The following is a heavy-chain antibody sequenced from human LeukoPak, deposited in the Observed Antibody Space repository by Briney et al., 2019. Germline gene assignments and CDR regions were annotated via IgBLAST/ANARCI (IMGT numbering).Heavy chain of an antibody. V-gene: IGHV1-2*02. CDR3: ARGRRILGGPENAGDFFDY. CDR1: GYTLTDYY. J-gene: IGHJ4*01. D-gene: IGHD3-16*01. Sequence: ASVKVSCKASGYTLTDYYLLWVRRAPGQGLKWMGWINPNSGATDYAQSFQARVTMTRDTSIGTGYMELTGLKSDDTAVYYCARGRRILGGPENAGDFFDYWGQGSLVTVSS. CDR2: INPNSGAT.